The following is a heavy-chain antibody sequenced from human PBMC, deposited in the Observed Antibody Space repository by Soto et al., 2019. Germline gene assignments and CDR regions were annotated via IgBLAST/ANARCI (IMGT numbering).Heavy chain of an antibody. V-gene: IGHV1-69*14. Sequence: QVQLVQSGAEVRQPASSVKVSCKTSGATFSSYAITWVRQAPGQGLEWMGGIVPNVDTSTYAQMLQGRVTITADKFTNTVYMELSSLRSDDTAVYYCVRVVAIPGYPDNWGQGTLFTVSS. CDR1: GATFSSYA. D-gene: IGHD5-12*01. J-gene: IGHJ4*02. CDR2: IVPNVDTS. CDR3: VRVVAIPGYPDN.